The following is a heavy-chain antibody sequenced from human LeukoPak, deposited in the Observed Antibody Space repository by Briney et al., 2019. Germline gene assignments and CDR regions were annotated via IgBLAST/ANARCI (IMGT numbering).Heavy chain of an antibody. CDR1: GITFSSYG. V-gene: IGHV3-53*01. Sequence: GGSLRLSCAASGITFSSYGMHWVRQAPGKGLEWVSVIYSGGSTYYADSVKGRFTISRDNSKNTLYLQMNSLRAEDTAVYYCARGGSSSWYYFDYWGQGTLVTVSS. J-gene: IGHJ4*02. D-gene: IGHD6-13*01. CDR2: IYSGGST. CDR3: ARGGSSSWYYFDY.